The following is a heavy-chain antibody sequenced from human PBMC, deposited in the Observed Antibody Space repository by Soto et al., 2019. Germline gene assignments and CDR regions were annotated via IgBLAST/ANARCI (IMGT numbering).Heavy chain of an antibody. D-gene: IGHD2-15*01. Sequence: SETLSLTCSVSGDSISTVDYFWAWIRQPPGQALEYIGYIYKSTTTYYNPSFESRVAISLDTSKSQFSLNVTSVTAADTAVYFCARGRYCLTGRCFPNWFDSWGQGTLVTVPS. CDR1: GDSISTVDYF. J-gene: IGHJ5*01. V-gene: IGHV4-30-4*01. CDR3: ARGRYCLTGRCFPNWFDS. CDR2: IYKSTTT.